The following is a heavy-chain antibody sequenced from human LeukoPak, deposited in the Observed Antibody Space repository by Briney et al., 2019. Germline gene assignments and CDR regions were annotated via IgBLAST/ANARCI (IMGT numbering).Heavy chain of an antibody. CDR2: IYSDGTT. D-gene: IGHD3-10*01. J-gene: IGHJ6*04. Sequence: PGGSLRLSCATSGPTVSTNYMSWVRQTPGKGLELVALIYSDGTTHYAGSVGGRFTISRDNSKNTVDLQMNSLRDEDTAIYYCARRTGRYFGSGSAYGMDVWGGGTTVTVSS. V-gene: IGHV3-53*03. CDR1: GPTVSTNY. CDR3: ARRTGRYFGSGSAYGMDV.